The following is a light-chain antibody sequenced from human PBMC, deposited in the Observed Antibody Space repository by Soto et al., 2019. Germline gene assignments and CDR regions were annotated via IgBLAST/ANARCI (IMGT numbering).Light chain of an antibody. V-gene: IGLV2-18*01. J-gene: IGLJ1*01. CDR2: ELS. CDR1: SSDVGSYNR. Sequence: QSALTQPPSVSGSPGPSVTISCTGTSSDVGSYNRVSWYQQPPGTAPKLMIYELSNRPSGVPDRFSGSKSGNTASLTISGLQAEDEADYYCSLYTSSSTYVFGTGTKLTVL. CDR3: SLYTSSSTYV.